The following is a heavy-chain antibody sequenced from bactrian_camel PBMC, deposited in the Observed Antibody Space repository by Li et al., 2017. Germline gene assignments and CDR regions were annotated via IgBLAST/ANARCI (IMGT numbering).Heavy chain of an antibody. CDR3: AAATNIACTYSDVTREATYNY. Sequence: QVQLVESGGGSVQAGGSLRLSCVASESIFDTYCLAWFRQTPGQEREGVAALYFGGRTQTQTIYAESVKDRFTISQGNAKNTLYLQMNSLKPEDTARYYCAAATNIACTYSDVTREATYNYWGQGTQVTVS. CDR2: LYFGGRT. V-gene: IGHV3S1*01. CDR1: ESIFDTYC. D-gene: IGHD1*01. J-gene: IGHJ4*01.